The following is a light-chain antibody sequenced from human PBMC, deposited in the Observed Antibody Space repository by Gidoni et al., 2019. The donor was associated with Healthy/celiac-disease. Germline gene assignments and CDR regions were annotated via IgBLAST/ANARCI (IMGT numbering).Light chain of an antibody. CDR2: AAS. J-gene: IGKJ1*01. V-gene: IGKV1-39*01. Sequence: DIQMTQSPSSLSASVGDRVTITCQASQSISSYLNWYQQKPGKAPKLLIYAASNLQSGVPSRFSGSGSGTDFTLTISSLQPEDIATYYCQQNYSTPWTFGRGTKVEIK. CDR3: QQNYSTPWT. CDR1: QSISSY.